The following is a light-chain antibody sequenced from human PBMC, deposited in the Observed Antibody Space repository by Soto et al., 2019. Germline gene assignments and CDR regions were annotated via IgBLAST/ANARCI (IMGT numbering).Light chain of an antibody. CDR1: HSLLHTNGYDY. Sequence: DFVMTQSPLSLPVTPGEPSSISCRSSHSLLHTNGYDYLSCYLQKPGQSPQLLIYLGSHRASGVPDRFSGSGSGTDFTLKISRVEAEDVGVYYCMQSLQSWTFGQGTKVDIK. J-gene: IGKJ1*01. CDR2: LGS. CDR3: MQSLQSWT. V-gene: IGKV2-28*01.